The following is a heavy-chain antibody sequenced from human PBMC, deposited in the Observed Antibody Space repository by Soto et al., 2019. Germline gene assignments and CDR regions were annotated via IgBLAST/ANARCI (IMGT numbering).Heavy chain of an antibody. D-gene: IGHD4-17*01. CDR1: GFTFSSYG. Sequence: GGSLRLSCAASGFTFSSYGMHWVRQAPGKGLEWVAVIWYDGSNKYYADSVKGRFTISRDNSKNTLYLQMNSLRAEDTAVYYCARDRNGDYEVGYYYYMDVWGKGTTVTVSS. CDR2: IWYDGSNK. CDR3: ARDRNGDYEVGYYYYMDV. J-gene: IGHJ6*03. V-gene: IGHV3-33*01.